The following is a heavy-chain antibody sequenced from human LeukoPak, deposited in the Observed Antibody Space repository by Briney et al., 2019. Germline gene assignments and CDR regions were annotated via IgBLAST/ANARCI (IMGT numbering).Heavy chain of an antibody. V-gene: IGHV1-69*04. CDR3: ARGRGYSGYDGDGLFDY. CDR1: GGTFSSYA. D-gene: IGHD5-12*01. Sequence: SVKVSCKASGGTFSSYAIIWVRQAPGQGLEWMGRIIPILGIANYAQKFQGRVTITADKSTSTAYMELSSLRSEDTAVYYCARGRGYSGYDGDGLFDYWGQGTLVPVSS. CDR2: IIPILGIA. J-gene: IGHJ4*02.